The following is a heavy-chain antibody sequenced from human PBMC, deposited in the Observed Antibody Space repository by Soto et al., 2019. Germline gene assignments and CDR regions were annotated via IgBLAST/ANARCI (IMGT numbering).Heavy chain of an antibody. CDR1: GFTFESYW. CDR2: IKHDGSEK. D-gene: IGHD3-3*01. V-gene: IGHV3-7*03. J-gene: IGHJ5*02. CDR3: ARGPEWYYDFWSGNNRFDP. Sequence: GGSLRLSCAASGFTFESYWMSWVRQAPGKGLEWVANIKHDGSEKFYVDSVKGRFTISRDNAKNSLHLLMDSLRVEDTALYYCARGPEWYYDFWSGNNRFDPWGQGTLVTVSS.